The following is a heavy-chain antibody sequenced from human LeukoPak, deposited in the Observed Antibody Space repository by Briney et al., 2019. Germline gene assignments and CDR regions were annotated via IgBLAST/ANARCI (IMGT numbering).Heavy chain of an antibody. CDR3: ARGPFYGDPFYYYYYGMDV. V-gene: IGHV4-59*01. D-gene: IGHD4-17*01. J-gene: IGHJ6*02. CDR2: IYYSGST. CDR1: GGSISSYY. Sequence: SETLSLTCTVSGGSISSYYWSWIRQPPGKGLEWIGYIYYSGSTNYNPSLKSRVTISVDTSKNQFSLKLSSVTAADTAVYYCARGPFYGDPFYYYYYGMDVWGQGTTVTVSS.